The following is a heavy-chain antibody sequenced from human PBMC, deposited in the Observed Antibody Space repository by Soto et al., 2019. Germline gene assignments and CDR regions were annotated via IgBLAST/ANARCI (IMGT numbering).Heavy chain of an antibody. CDR3: ARASYSFCRADQ. D-gene: IGHD5-18*01. V-gene: IGHV4-4*02. J-gene: IGHJ4*02. CDR1: GGSISNYDW. CDR2: IHHTGKT. Sequence: QVQLQESGPELMKPSGTLSLTCAVSGGSISNYDWWTWVRQPPGEGLDWIGEIHHTGKTNYNPSLNSRVTISIDKSKNQFSLTLTSVTAADTAVYYCARASYSFCRADQWGQGTLVTVSS.